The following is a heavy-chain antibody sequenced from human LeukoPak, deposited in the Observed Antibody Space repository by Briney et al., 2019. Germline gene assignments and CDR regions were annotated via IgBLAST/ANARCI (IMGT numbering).Heavy chain of an antibody. CDR3: AREPYTSGSKVAFDI. V-gene: IGHV4-4*02. CDR2: IYHSEST. Sequence: SETLSLTCAVSGGSISSSNWWGWVRQPPGKGLEWIGEIYHSESTNYNPSLKSRVTISVDKSKNQFSLKLSSVTAADTAVYYCAREPYTSGSKVAFDIWGQGTMVTVSS. D-gene: IGHD3-10*01. J-gene: IGHJ3*02. CDR1: GGSISSSNW.